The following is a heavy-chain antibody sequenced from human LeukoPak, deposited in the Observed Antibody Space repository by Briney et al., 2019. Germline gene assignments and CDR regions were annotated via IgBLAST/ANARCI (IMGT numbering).Heavy chain of an antibody. CDR1: GGSFSGYY. J-gene: IGHJ5*02. D-gene: IGHD3-16*01. CDR2: INHSGST. Sequence: PSETLSLTCAVYGGSFSGYYWSWIRQPPGKGLEWIGEINHSGSTNYNPSLKSRVTISVDTSKNQFSLKLSSVTAADTAVYYCARHLVRGWFDPWGQGTLVTVSS. V-gene: IGHV4-34*01. CDR3: ARHLVRGWFDP.